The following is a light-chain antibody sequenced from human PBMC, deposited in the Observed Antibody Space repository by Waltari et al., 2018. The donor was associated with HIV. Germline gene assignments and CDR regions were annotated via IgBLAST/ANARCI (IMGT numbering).Light chain of an antibody. CDR3: QQANSFPPT. V-gene: IGKV1-12*01. Sequence: DIQMAQSPSSVSVSVGDRVTITCRANQDINNWLAWYQQKPGKAPNLLIYAAFHLQSGVPSRFSGSRSGPDFTLTITSLQPEDFATYYCQQANSFPPTFGGGTKVDI. J-gene: IGKJ4*01. CDR2: AAF. CDR1: QDINNW.